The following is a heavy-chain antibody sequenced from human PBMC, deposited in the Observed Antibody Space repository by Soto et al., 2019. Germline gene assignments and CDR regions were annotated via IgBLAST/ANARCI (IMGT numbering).Heavy chain of an antibody. Sequence: SETLSLTCTVSGGSISSGGYYWSWIRQHPGKGLEWIGYIYYSGSTYYNPSLKSRVTISVDTSKNQFSLKLSSVTAADTAVYYCARDRRIKPGYSSSWYWFDPWGQGTLVTVSS. CDR3: ARDRRIKPGYSSSWYWFDP. CDR1: GGSISSGGYY. CDR2: IYYSGST. J-gene: IGHJ5*02. D-gene: IGHD6-13*01. V-gene: IGHV4-31*03.